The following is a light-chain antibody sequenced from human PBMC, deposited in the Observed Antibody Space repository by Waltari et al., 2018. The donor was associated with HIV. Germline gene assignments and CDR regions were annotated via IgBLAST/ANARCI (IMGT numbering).Light chain of an antibody. V-gene: IGLV2-14*01. Sequence: QSALTQPASVSGSPGQSITIPCTGTISDVGGYNSVSWYQQHPGKAPKLMIYEVSNRPSGVSNRFSGSKSGNTASLTISGLQAEDEADYYCSSYTSSSTVVFGGGTKLTVL. CDR2: EVS. CDR1: ISDVGGYNS. J-gene: IGLJ2*01. CDR3: SSYTSSSTVV.